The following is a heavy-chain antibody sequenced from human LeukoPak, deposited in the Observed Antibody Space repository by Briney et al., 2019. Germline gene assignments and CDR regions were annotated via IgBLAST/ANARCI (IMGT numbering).Heavy chain of an antibody. J-gene: IGHJ4*02. D-gene: IGHD3-22*01. CDR1: GFTFSSYW. CDR2: IKQDGSEK. CDR3: VTYYYDSSGYYFDY. V-gene: IGHV3-7*01. Sequence: GRSLRLSCAASGFTFSSYWMSWVRQAPGKGLEWVANIKQDGSEKYYVDSVKGRSTISRDNAKNSLYLQMNSLRAEDTAVYYCVTYYYDSSGYYFDYWGQGTLVTVSS.